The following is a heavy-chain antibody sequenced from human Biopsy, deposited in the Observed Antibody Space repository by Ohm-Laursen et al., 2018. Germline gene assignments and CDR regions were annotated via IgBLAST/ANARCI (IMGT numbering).Heavy chain of an antibody. CDR3: ARGGSGSGYCRMDV. V-gene: IGHV1-69*04. CDR2: IIPIVGIT. D-gene: IGHD3-10*01. CDR1: GDTFSRSA. J-gene: IGHJ6*02. Sequence: SSVKVSCKISGDTFSRSAFFWVRQAPGQGLVYLGRIIPIVGITNHAQTFQGRITLTADKSTFMVYMELSRLRSDDTAIYYCARGGSGSGYCRMDVWGQGATVSVSS.